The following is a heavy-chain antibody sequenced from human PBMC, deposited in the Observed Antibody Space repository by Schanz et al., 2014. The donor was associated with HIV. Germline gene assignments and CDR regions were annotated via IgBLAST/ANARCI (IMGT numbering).Heavy chain of an antibody. V-gene: IGHV3-53*01. J-gene: IGHJ6*02. CDR3: RAWLLGDRMDV. Sequence: EVQLVESGGGLIQRGGSLRLSCAASGFAVSSTFLNWVRQTPGKGLEWVSFTSSDGTTYYADSVKGRFTISRDISRNTIYLQMNGLRGEDTAVYYCRAWLLGDRMDVWGQGTTVAVSS. CDR2: TSSDGTT. CDR1: GFAVSSTF. D-gene: IGHD3-22*01.